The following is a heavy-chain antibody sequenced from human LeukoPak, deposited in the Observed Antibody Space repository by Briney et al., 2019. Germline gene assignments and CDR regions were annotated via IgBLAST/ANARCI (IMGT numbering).Heavy chain of an antibody. CDR2: INSDGSST. J-gene: IGHJ4*02. Sequence: PGGSLRLSCAASGFTSSTYWIHWVRQAPGKGLMWVSRINSDGSSTSYADSVKGRFTISRDNAKNTVYLHMNSLKVEDTAVYYCARSYYGDYEDFWGQGTLVVVSS. CDR1: GFTSSTYW. CDR3: ARSYYGDYEDF. V-gene: IGHV3-74*01. D-gene: IGHD4-17*01.